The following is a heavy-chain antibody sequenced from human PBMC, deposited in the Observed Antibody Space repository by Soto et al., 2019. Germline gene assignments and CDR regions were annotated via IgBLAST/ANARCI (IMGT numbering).Heavy chain of an antibody. D-gene: IGHD6-13*01. CDR1: GYTFTSYA. V-gene: IGHV1-3*01. CDR3: ARTSSPGLWRQLEYYFDY. CDR2: INAGNGNT. Sequence: ASVKVSCKASGYTFTSYAMHWVRQAPGQRLEWMGWINAGNGNTKFSQSFQGRVTITRDTSASTAYMELSSLRSEDTAIYYCARTSSPGLWRQLEYYFDYWGQGTLVTVSS. J-gene: IGHJ4*02.